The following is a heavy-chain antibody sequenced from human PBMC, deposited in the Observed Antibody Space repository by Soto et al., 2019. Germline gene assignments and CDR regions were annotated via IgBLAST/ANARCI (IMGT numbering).Heavy chain of an antibody. D-gene: IGHD5-12*01. CDR3: ARDKYKRDIRFFDD. V-gene: IGHV4-59*01. CDR2: IYDSGTT. J-gene: IGHJ4*02. CDR1: GGSISSFY. Sequence: LSLTFTVSGGSISSFYWSWIRQPPGKGLEWIGYIYDSGTTNYNPSLRSRVTISADTSKNQFSLQLSSVTAADTAVYYCARDKYKRDIRFFDDWGQGALVTVSS.